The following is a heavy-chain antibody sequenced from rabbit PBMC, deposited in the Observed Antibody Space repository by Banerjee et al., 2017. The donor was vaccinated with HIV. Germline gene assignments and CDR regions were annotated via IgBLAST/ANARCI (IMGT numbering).Heavy chain of an antibody. CDR2: IYAGSSGST. J-gene: IGHJ4*01. CDR1: GFSFNSDA. D-gene: IGHD6-1*01. CDR3: ARKDRTYGVTGYAYATFNL. V-gene: IGHV1S47*01. Sequence: QQQLEESGGDLVKPGASLTLTCTASGFSFNSDAMCWVRQAPGKGLEWIACIYAGSSGSTYYASWVNGRFTISRSTSLNTVFLQMTSLTAADTATYFCARKDRTYGVTGYAYATFNLWGQGTLVT.